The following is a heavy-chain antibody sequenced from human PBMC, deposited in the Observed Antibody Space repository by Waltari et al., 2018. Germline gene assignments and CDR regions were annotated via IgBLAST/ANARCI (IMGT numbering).Heavy chain of an antibody. CDR3: VADASEVGRGEFDY. CDR1: GSNFNYAW. CDR2: IKSKTSGGAP. J-gene: IGHJ4*02. D-gene: IGHD3-10*01. Sequence: EVQLVESGGGLVRPGGSHRLSCGVSGSNFNYAWMCWFSRAPGKGLEWVGFIKSKTSGGAPDYAAPVKGRFTISRDDSQNMVDLQMNSLKSEDTGIYYCVADASEVGRGEFDYWGQGILVTVSS. V-gene: IGHV3-15*01.